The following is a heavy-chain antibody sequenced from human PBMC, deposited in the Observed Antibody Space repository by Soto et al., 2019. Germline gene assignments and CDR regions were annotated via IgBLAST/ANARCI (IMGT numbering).Heavy chain of an antibody. CDR3: ASTFSSSWHFDY. CDR1: GGTYSSCA. J-gene: IGHJ4*02. Sequence: ASVELCCKDSGGTYSSCAIRWVRQAPGQGLEWMGGIIPIFGTANYAQKFQGRVTITADESTSTAYMELSSLRSEDTAVYYCASTFSSSWHFDYWGQGTLVTVSS. CDR2: IIPIFGTA. V-gene: IGHV1-69*13. D-gene: IGHD6-13*01.